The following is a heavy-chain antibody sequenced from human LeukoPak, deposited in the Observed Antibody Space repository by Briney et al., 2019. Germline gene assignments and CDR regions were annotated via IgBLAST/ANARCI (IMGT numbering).Heavy chain of an antibody. CDR3: GRINYNGDY. Sequence: GGSLRLSCAASGFTFSRYGMHWVRQAPGKGLEWVAVIWYDGSNKYYADSVKGRFTISRDNSKNTVYLQMNSLRTEDTAVYFCGRINYNGDYWGRGTLVTVSS. CDR2: IWYDGSNK. V-gene: IGHV3-33*01. J-gene: IGHJ4*02. CDR1: GFTFSRYG. D-gene: IGHD3-10*01.